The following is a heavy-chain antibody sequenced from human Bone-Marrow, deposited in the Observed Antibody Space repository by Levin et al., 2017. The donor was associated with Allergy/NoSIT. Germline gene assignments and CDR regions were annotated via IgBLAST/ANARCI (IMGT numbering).Heavy chain of an antibody. CDR2: IYYTGDT. CDR3: AGAPKRWFDP. V-gene: IGHV4-59*01. J-gene: IGHJ5*02. CDR1: CGSIPSSY. Sequence: SQTLSLTCLVSCGSIPSSYWTWIRQSPERGLEWIGQIYYTGDTKSNPSLKSRVTMSIDTSKNEFSLKLSSVTAADTAVYFCAGAPKRWFDPWGQGMLVTVSS.